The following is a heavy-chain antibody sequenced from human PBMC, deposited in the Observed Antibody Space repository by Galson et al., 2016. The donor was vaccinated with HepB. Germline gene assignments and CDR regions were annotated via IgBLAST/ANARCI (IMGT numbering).Heavy chain of an antibody. CDR2: LSSYAGNK. D-gene: IGHD3-16*01. J-gene: IGHJ6*02. CDR3: ARGRGITDRYYYFYYGMDV. V-gene: IGHV3-30*04. Sequence: CLRTAGAASGFTFSCNAIYWGRQAPGTGLDRVVTLSSYAGNKCYAHSARGQYCISRDNSNNTLSLQMNSLRPEDTAVYYCARGRGITDRYYYFYYGMDVWGQGTAVTVSS. CDR1: GFTFSCNA.